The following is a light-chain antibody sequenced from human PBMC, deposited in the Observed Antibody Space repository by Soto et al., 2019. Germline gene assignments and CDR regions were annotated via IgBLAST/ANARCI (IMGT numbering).Light chain of an antibody. CDR3: SSYTSSSTRV. CDR2: DVS. Sequence: QSALTQPASVSGSPGQSITISCTGASSDLGGYNYVSWYQQHPGKAPKLMIYDVSDRPSGVSNRFSGSKSGNTASLTISGLQAEDEADYYCSSYTSSSTRVFGTGTKLTVL. V-gene: IGLV2-14*01. J-gene: IGLJ1*01. CDR1: SSDLGGYNY.